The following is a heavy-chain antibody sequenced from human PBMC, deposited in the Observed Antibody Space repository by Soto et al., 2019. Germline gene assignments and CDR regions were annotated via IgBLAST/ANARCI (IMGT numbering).Heavy chain of an antibody. Sequence: EVQLLESGGGLVQPGGSLRLSCAASGFTFSSYAMSWVRQAPGKGLEWVSAISGSGGSTYYADSVKGRFTISRDNSKNTLYLQMNSLRAEATAVYYSAKDRYSSGWYSTYYYYYGMDVWGQGTTVTVSS. CDR3: AKDRYSSGWYSTYYYYYGMDV. J-gene: IGHJ6*02. CDR1: GFTFSSYA. CDR2: ISGSGGST. V-gene: IGHV3-23*01. D-gene: IGHD6-19*01.